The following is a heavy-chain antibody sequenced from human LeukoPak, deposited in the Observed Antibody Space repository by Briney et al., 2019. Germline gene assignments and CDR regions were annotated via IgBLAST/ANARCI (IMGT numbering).Heavy chain of an antibody. V-gene: IGHV3-30*03. CDR1: GFTFSSYG. D-gene: IGHD3-22*01. J-gene: IGHJ4*02. CDR2: ISYDGSNK. Sequence: TGGSLRPSCAASGFTFSSYGMHWVRQDPGKGLEWVAVISYDGSNKYYADSVKGRFTISRDNSKNTLYLQMNSLRAEDTAVYYCASQKEVYYDSGGYYYAPVDWGQGTLVTVCS. CDR3: ASQKEVYYDSGGYYYAPVD.